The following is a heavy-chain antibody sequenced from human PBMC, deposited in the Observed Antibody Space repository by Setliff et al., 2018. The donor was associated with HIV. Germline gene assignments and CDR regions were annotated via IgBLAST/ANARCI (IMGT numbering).Heavy chain of an antibody. CDR2: IYYTGTT. J-gene: IGHJ4*02. Sequence: KPSETLSLTCTVSGGSISSTYWSWIRQPPGKGLEWIGYIYYTGTTNYNPSFKSRVTISLDTSKTQFSLKLSSVTAADTAVYYCARDPVITMMVGPRFYFDYWGQGTLVTVSS. CDR3: ARDPVITMMVGPRFYFDY. CDR1: GGSISSTY. D-gene: IGHD3-22*01. V-gene: IGHV4-59*01.